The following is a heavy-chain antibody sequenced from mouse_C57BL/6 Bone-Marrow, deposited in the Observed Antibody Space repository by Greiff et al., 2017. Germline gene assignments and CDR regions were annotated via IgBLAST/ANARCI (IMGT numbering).Heavy chain of an antibody. CDR3: TPYYGRRGY. Sequence: VQLQQSGAELVRPGASVKLSCTASGFNIKDDYMHWVKQRPEQGLEWIGWIDPENGDTAYASKFQGKATITADTSSNTAYLQLSSLTSEDTAVYYCTPYYGRRGYWGKGTTLTVSS. D-gene: IGHD1-1*01. CDR1: GFNIKDDY. J-gene: IGHJ2*01. CDR2: IDPENGDT. V-gene: IGHV14-4*01.